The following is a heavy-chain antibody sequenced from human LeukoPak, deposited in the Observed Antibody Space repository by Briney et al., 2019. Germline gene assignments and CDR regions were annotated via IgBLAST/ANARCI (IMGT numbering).Heavy chain of an antibody. CDR3: AKDGGSSWYYYYYYYMDV. V-gene: IGHV3-30*18. Sequence: PGGSLRLSCATSGFTFSNYGMHWVRQVPGKGLEWVAVISHDAKSNYHVDSVKGRLTISRDNSKNTLHLQINSLRAEDTAVYYCAKDGGSSWYYYYYYYMDVWGKGTTVTISS. D-gene: IGHD6-13*01. CDR2: ISHDAKSN. CDR1: GFTFSNYG. J-gene: IGHJ6*03.